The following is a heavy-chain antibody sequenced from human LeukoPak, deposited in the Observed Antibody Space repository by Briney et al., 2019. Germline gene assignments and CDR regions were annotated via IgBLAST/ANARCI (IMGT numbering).Heavy chain of an antibody. Sequence: SETLSLTCSVSGDSISNFYWSWIRQPPGKGLEWIGYIDYSGSTSYNPSLKSRVTISIDTSKNQFSLRLNSVTAADTAVYYCASSSMVRGVNLYYFDYWGQGTLVTVSS. D-gene: IGHD3-10*01. V-gene: IGHV4-59*01. CDR3: ASSSMVRGVNLYYFDY. CDR2: IDYSGST. J-gene: IGHJ4*02. CDR1: GDSISNFY.